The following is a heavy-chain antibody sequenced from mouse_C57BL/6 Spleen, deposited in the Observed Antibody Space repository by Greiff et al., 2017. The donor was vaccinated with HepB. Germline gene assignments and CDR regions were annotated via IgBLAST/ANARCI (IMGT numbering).Heavy chain of an antibody. CDR2: IRNKANGYTT. V-gene: IGHV7-3*01. CDR1: GFTFTDYY. CDR3: ARYDDGYVVAY. J-gene: IGHJ3*01. D-gene: IGHD2-3*01. Sequence: EVQVVESGGGLVQPGGSLSLSCAASGFTFTDYYMSWVRQPPGKALEWLGFIRNKANGYTTEYSASVKGRFTISRDNSQSILYLQMNALRAEDSATYYCARYDDGYVVAYWGQGTLVTVSA.